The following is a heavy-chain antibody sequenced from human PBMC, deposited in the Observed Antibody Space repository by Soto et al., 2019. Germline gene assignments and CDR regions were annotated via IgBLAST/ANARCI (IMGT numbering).Heavy chain of an antibody. CDR1: GGSISSSSYY. Sequence: PSETLSLTCTVSGGSISSSSYYWGWIRQPPGKGLEWIGSIYYSGSTYYNPSLKSRVTISVDTSKNQFSLKLSSVTAADTAVYYCARGGLYSSSWLNWFDPWGQGTLVTVSS. CDR2: IYYSGST. D-gene: IGHD6-13*01. J-gene: IGHJ5*02. CDR3: ARGGLYSSSWLNWFDP. V-gene: IGHV4-39*07.